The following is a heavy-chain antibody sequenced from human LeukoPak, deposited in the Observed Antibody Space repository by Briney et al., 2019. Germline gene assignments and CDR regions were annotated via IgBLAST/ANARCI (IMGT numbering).Heavy chain of an antibody. CDR3: ARDSVAAADY. CDR2: VSYDGSNK. V-gene: IGHV3-30-3*01. CDR1: GFTFSSYA. J-gene: IGHJ4*02. Sequence: GGSLRLSCAASGFTFSSYAMHWVRQAPGKGLEWVAVVSYDGSNKYYADSVKGRFTISRDNSKNTLYLQMNSLRAEDTAVYYCARDSVAAADYWGQGTLVTVSS. D-gene: IGHD6-13*01.